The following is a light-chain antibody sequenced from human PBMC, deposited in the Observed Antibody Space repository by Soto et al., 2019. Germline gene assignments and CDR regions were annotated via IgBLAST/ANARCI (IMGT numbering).Light chain of an antibody. V-gene: IGKV3-20*01. CDR1: QSFSKNY. CDR2: DAS. J-gene: IGKJ5*01. Sequence: EMVLTQSPGTLSLSRGERATLSCRASQSFSKNYLACYHQKPGQAPRLLLYDASSSATGIPDRFSGGGSGTEFTPPTSSLEPEDFAVYYCQQYGSWTLTFGQGT. CDR3: QQYGSWTLT.